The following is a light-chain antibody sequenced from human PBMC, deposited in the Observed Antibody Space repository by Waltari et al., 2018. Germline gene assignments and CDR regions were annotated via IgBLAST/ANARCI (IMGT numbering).Light chain of an antibody. Sequence: EIVLTQSPGTPSLSPGERATLSCRASQSVGRTLAWYQQKPGQAPRLLMYGASSRATGTPDRCSGSGSGTDFSLTISRLEPEDFAVYYCQHYVRLPATFGQGTKVEIK. V-gene: IGKV3-20*01. CDR2: GAS. J-gene: IGKJ1*01. CDR1: QSVGRT. CDR3: QHYVRLPAT.